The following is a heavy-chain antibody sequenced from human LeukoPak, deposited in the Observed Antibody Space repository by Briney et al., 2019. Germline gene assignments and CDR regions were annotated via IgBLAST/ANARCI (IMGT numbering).Heavy chain of an antibody. CDR2: VWYDGSNQ. CDR1: GFPFSGSG. D-gene: IGHD2-21*02. V-gene: IGHV3-33*06. Sequence: GGSLRLSCAASGFPFSGSGMHWVRQAPGKGLEWVAIVWYDGSNQYYADSVKGRFTISRDNSKNTVDLQMNSLRVEDTAVYFCAKDKDTPATAQPQRGYFESWGQGTLVTVSA. J-gene: IGHJ4*02. CDR3: AKDKDTPATAQPQRGYFES.